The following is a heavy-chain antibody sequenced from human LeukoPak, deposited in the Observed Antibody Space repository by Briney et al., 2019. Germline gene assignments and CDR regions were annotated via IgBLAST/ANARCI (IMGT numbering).Heavy chain of an antibody. Sequence: SETLSLTCAVSGASISSSSYYWGWIRQSPGRVLEWIGSVYSSGTTYYNPSLTSRVSISVDTSKNQFSLKLRSVTAADTAVYYCATTTVHDAFDIWGQGTMVTVSS. CDR1: GASISSSSYY. CDR3: ATTTVHDAFDI. D-gene: IGHD4-17*01. V-gene: IGHV4-39*01. CDR2: VYSSGTT. J-gene: IGHJ3*02.